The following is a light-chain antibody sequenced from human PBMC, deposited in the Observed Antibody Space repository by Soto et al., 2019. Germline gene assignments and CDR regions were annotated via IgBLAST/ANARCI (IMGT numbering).Light chain of an antibody. CDR1: RSNIGSNT. Sequence: QSVLTRPPSASGTPGQRVTISCSGSRSNIGSNTVNWYQQLPGTAPRLLIYNSNQRPSGVPDRFSGSKSGTSASLAISGLQSEDEADYHCAAWDDSLTGPVFGGGTQLTVL. J-gene: IGLJ2*01. CDR2: NSN. CDR3: AAWDDSLTGPV. V-gene: IGLV1-44*01.